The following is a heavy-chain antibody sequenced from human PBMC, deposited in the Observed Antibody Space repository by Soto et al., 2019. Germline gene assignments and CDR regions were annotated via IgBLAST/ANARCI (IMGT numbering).Heavy chain of an antibody. D-gene: IGHD3-22*01. Sequence: PGESLKISCKGSGYSFTSYWIGWVRQMPGKGLEWMGIIYPGDSDTRYSPSFQGQVTISADKSISTAYLQWSSLKASDTAMYYCASGYYDSSGYHTYYYCYGMDVWGQGTTVTVSS. CDR3: ASGYYDSSGYHTYYYCYGMDV. J-gene: IGHJ6*02. CDR1: GYSFTSYW. V-gene: IGHV5-51*01. CDR2: IYPGDSDT.